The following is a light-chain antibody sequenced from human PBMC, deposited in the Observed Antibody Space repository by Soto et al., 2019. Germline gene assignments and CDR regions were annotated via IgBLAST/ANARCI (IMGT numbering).Light chain of an antibody. J-gene: IGKJ1*01. V-gene: IGKV4-1*01. CDR2: WAS. CDR3: QEYYSNPGT. CDR1: QSILYSSNNKNY. Sequence: DIVMTQSPDSLAVSLGERATINCKSSQSILYSSNNKNYLAWYQQKPGQSPKMLIYWASTRESGVPDRFSGSGSGTDFSLTISSLQAEDVEVYYCQEYYSNPGTFGQGTKVDIK.